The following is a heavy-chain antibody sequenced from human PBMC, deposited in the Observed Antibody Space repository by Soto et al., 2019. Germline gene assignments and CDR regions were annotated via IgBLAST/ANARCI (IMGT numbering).Heavy chain of an antibody. CDR2: IDPSDSYT. CDR3: ARLTGTTGRYNWFDP. Sequence: LGESLKISCKGSGYSFTSYWISWVRQMPGKGLEWMGRIDPSDSYTNYSPSFQGHVTISADKSISTAYLQWSSLKASDTAMYYCARLTGTTGRYNWFDPWGQGSLVTVSS. CDR1: GYSFTSYW. D-gene: IGHD1-7*01. J-gene: IGHJ5*02. V-gene: IGHV5-10-1*01.